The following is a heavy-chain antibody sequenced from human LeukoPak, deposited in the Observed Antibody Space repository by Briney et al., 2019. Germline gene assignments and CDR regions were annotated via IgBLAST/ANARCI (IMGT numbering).Heavy chain of an antibody. D-gene: IGHD4-23*01. Sequence: SVKVSCKASGFTFTSSAVQWVRQARGQRLEWIGWIVVGSGNTNYAQKFQERVTITGDMSTSTVYMELSSLRSEDTAVYYCAAEGRPTVVTFRKGAVDLWGQGTMVTVSP. CDR2: IVVGSGNT. V-gene: IGHV1-58*01. J-gene: IGHJ3*01. CDR3: AAEGRPTVVTFRKGAVDL. CDR1: GFTFTSSA.